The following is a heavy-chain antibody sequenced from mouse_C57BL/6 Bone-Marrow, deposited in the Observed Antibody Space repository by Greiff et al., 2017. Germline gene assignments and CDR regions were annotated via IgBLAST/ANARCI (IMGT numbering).Heavy chain of an antibody. CDR1: GYTFTSYW. CDR3: ARSGPLGRSFDY. J-gene: IGHJ2*01. CDR2: ISPTSGRT. Sequence: QVQLQQPGAELVKPGASVKMSCKASGYTFTSYWITWVKQRPGQGLEWIGDISPTSGRTNYNEKFKSKAILTVDTSSNTAYMQLSSLTSEYSAVFYCARSGPLGRSFDYWGQGTTLTVSS. V-gene: IGHV1-55*01. D-gene: IGHD4-1*01.